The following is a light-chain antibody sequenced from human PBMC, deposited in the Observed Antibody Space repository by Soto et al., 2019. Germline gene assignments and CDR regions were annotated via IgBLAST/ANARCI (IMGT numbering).Light chain of an antibody. V-gene: IGKV1-12*02. J-gene: IGKJ4*01. CDR3: QQGYSFSLT. Sequence: IQFPEAPSSLSGSVGARVTITCRASQTISSWLAWYQQKPGKAPKLLAYAASSLQSGVPSRFSGSGSGTDFTLTISSRQAEDFATDYCQQGYSFSLTFGGGTKVDIK. CDR1: QTISSW. CDR2: AAS.